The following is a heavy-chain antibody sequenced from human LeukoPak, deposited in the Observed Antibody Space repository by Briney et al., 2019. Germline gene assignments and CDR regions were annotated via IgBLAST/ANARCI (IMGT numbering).Heavy chain of an antibody. Sequence: ASVKVSCKASGGTFSSYAISWVRQAPGQWLEWMGGIIPIFGTANYAQKFQGRVTITADESTSTAYMELSSLRSEDTAVYYCARSGSDIVVVPAAIYLDYWGQGTLVTVSS. V-gene: IGHV1-69*13. CDR2: IIPIFGTA. J-gene: IGHJ4*02. CDR1: GGTFSSYA. D-gene: IGHD2-2*02. CDR3: ARSGSDIVVVPAAIYLDY.